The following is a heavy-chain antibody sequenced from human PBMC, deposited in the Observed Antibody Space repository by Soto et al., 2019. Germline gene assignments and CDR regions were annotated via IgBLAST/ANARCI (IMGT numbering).Heavy chain of an antibody. D-gene: IGHD4-17*01. V-gene: IGHV4-4*02. CDR1: GDSIDNTYW. CDR3: ARGGSYGDFFDY. CDR2: IFHTGGK. J-gene: IGHJ4*02. Sequence: SETLSLTCFVSGDSIDNTYWWSWVRQAPGKGLEWIGEIFHTGGKSYMPSLRGRITLSVDTSKNQFSLKLTSVTSADTAVYYCARGGSYGDFFDYWGQGAQVTVSS.